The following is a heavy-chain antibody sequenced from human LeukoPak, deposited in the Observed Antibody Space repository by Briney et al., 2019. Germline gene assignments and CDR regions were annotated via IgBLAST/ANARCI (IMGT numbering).Heavy chain of an antibody. CDR3: VRVGYRYVINDWSRTGLGAYPTKYYYHMDV. V-gene: IGHV4-34*01. J-gene: IGHJ6*03. CDR2: IDPSGST. CDR1: GGSFSDYY. D-gene: IGHD5-18*01. Sequence: SETLSLTCAVYGGSFSDYYWGWIRQPPGKGLEWIGEIDPSGSTNYSPSLKSRVTISVDTSKNQFSLKLSSVAAADTAVYFCVRVGYRYVINDWSRTGLGAYPTKYYYHMDVWDKGATVTVSS.